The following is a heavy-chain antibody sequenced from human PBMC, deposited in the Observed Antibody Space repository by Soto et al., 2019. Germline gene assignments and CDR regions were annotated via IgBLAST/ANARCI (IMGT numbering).Heavy chain of an antibody. CDR1: GFSLRTSGVG. V-gene: IGHV2-5*02. CDR3: AHTDSSSWYVLDY. Sequence: QITLKESGPTLVKTTQTLTLTCSFSGFSLRTSGVGVGWIRQPPGKALEWLALIYWDDDKRYRPSLSSRLTITKDTSRNQVALTMTDMDPVDTATYYCAHTDSSSWYVLDYWGQGTLVTVSS. J-gene: IGHJ4*02. CDR2: IYWDDDK. D-gene: IGHD6-13*01.